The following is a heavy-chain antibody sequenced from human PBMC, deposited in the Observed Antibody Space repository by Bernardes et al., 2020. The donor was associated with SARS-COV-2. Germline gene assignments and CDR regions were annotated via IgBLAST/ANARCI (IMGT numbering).Heavy chain of an antibody. J-gene: IGHJ6*02. CDR3: ARERVVRTESVYGDPYYVYLGMDV. CDR1: GDPLSSGTYQ. Sequence: TLLLPCTVSGDPLSSGTYQRIWIRQPAGQGREWIGCPYGSGTTSYNPCPKSRVTIAPDTYKRPFSLKSSSVTAADTAVYYCARERVVRTESVYGDPYYVYLGMDVRGQGATVTVYS. CDR2: PYGSGTT. D-gene: IGHD2-21*01. V-gene: IGHV4-61*02.